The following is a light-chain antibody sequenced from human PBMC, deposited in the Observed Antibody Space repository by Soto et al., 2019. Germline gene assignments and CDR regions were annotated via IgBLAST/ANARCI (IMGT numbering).Light chain of an antibody. J-gene: IGKJ2*01. CDR2: MGS. CDR1: QSVLHINGYDY. V-gene: IGKV2-28*01. CDR3: MQPLQTPYT. Sequence: DIVMTQSPLSLSVTPGESATISCRSSQSVLHINGYDYLDWFVQKPGQSPHLLIYMGSSRASGVXDXXSGSGSGTDFTLTISRVEAEDVGVYYCMQPLQTPYTFGQGTKLEI.